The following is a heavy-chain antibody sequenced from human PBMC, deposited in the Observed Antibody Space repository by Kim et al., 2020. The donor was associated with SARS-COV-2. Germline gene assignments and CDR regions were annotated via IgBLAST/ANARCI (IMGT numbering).Heavy chain of an antibody. CDR3: ASAMRSLDLYAMDV. CDR2: INPNSGVT. CDR1: GYSFTAYY. J-gene: IGHJ6*02. Sequence: ASVKVSCKTSGYSFTAYYMHWVRQAPGQGLEWIGRINPNSGVTNFGQNLQGRVSLTRDTSIGTAYLELSGLRSDDTAPYYCASAMRSLDLYAMDVWGRGTTVTVSS. D-gene: IGHD2-2*01. V-gene: IGHV1-2*02.